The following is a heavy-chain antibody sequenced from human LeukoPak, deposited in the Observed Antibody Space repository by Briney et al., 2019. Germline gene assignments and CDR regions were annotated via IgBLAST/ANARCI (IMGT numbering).Heavy chain of an antibody. D-gene: IGHD3-10*01. CDR2: IYSSGST. CDR1: GASISGSNYY. J-gene: IGHJ4*02. V-gene: IGHV4-39*07. CDR3: ARDSGGGSGSYYRYFDY. Sequence: SETLSLTCAVSGASISGSNYYWGWIRQPPGKGLEWIGNIYSSGSTYYNASLQSRVTISIDTSKNQFSLKLTSMTAADTAVYYCARDSGGGSGSYYRYFDYWGQGTLVTVSS.